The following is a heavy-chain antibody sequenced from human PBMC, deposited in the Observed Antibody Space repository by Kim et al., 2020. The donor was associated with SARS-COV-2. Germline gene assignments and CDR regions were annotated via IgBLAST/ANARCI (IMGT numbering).Heavy chain of an antibody. V-gene: IGHV3-21*01. CDR3: ARLSSGYDGPDH. D-gene: IGHD5-12*01. CDR1: GFTFNTYS. Sequence: GGSLRLSCAASGFTFNTYSMNWVRQAPGKGLEWVSAISSSSSYIFYADSVKGRFTISRDNSKNTLYLQMNSLRAEDTAVYFCARLSSGYDGPDHWGQGTLVTVSS. CDR2: ISSSSSYI. J-gene: IGHJ4*02.